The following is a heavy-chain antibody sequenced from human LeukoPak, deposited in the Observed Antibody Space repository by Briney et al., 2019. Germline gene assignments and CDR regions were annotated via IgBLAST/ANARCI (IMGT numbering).Heavy chain of an antibody. CDR1: GGSISSSSHY. V-gene: IGHV4-39*01. CDR2: VYYSGEA. D-gene: IGHD3-22*01. Sequence: SETLSLTCTVSGGSISSSSHYWGWMRQPPGKELEWIGSVYYSGEAHYNPSLKSRVTVSVDRSNNQFSLKLTSVTAADTAVYFCARSRDYYDERGHFMIWAMDVWGKGTTVIVSA. CDR3: ARSRDYYDERGHFMIWAMDV. J-gene: IGHJ6*04.